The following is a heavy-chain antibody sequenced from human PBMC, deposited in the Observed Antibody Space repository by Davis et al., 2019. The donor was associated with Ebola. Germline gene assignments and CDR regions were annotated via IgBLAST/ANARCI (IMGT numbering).Heavy chain of an antibody. V-gene: IGHV5-51*01. CDR2: IYPGGSDT. CDR1: GYSFTSYW. J-gene: IGHJ4*02. D-gene: IGHD6-13*01. CDR3: ARPLTQSSTWSYFDY. Sequence: GESLKISCKGSGYSFTSYWIGWVRQMPGKGLEWMGIIYPGGSDTRYSPSFQGQVTISADKSISTAYLQWSSLKASDTAIYYCARPLTQSSTWSYFDYWGQGTLVTVSS.